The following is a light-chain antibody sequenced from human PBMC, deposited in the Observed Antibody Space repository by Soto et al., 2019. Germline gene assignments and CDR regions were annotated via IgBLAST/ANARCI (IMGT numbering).Light chain of an antibody. CDR2: EVT. V-gene: IGLV2-14*01. J-gene: IGLJ1*01. Sequence: QSALTQPASVSGSPGQSITISCTGTSSDVGGYNYVSWYQQHPGKAPKLIIYEVTDRPSGVSNRFSGSKTGNTASLIISGLQAEDEADYYCSSYTSSSSYVFGSGTKVTVL. CDR3: SSYTSSSSYV. CDR1: SSDVGGYNY.